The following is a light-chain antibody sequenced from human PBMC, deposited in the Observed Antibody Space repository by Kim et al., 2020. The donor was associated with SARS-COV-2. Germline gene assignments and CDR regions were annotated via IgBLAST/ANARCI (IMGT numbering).Light chain of an antibody. J-gene: IGLJ1*01. Sequence: ASGQTVRITCQGDSLRSYYASWYQQKPGQAPVLVIYGKNNRPSGIPDRFSGSSSGNTASLTITGAQAEDEADYYCNSRDSSGNHVFGTGTKVTVL. CDR2: GKN. CDR1: SLRSYY. V-gene: IGLV3-19*01. CDR3: NSRDSSGNHV.